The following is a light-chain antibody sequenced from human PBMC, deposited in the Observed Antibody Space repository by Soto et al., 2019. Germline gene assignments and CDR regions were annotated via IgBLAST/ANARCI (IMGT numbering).Light chain of an antibody. CDR1: SSHIGGYNF. CDR3: SSYKCSSTLYL. V-gene: IGLV2-14*01. J-gene: IGLJ1*01. CDR2: EVS. Sequence: QSALTQPASVSGSPGQSITISCSGTSSHIGGYNFVSWYQQHPGKAPKLMIYEVSNRLSGVSNRFSASKSGTTASLTISGLQAEGEADYYCSSYKCSSTLYLFGTGTKV.